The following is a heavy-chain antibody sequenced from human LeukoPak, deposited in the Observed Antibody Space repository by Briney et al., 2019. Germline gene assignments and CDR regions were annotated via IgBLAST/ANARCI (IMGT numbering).Heavy chain of an antibody. CDR3: VRGDGHLLSSFVDY. Sequence: GRSLRLSCAASGFTFSSYSMNWVRQAPGKGLEWVSSISSSSSYIYYADSVKGRFTISRDNAKNSLYLQMNSLRAGDTAMYYCVRGDGHLLSSFVDYWGQGTLVTVSS. CDR1: GFTFSSYS. J-gene: IGHJ4*02. D-gene: IGHD2-2*01. CDR2: ISSSSSYI. V-gene: IGHV3-21*01.